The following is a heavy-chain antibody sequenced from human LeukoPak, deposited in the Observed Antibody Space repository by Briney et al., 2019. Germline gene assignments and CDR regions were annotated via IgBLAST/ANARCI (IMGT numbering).Heavy chain of an antibody. CDR3: ARVQGERRDY. J-gene: IGHJ4*02. CDR1: GFTFSSYT. Sequence: GGSLRLSCTASGFTFSSYTMTWVRQAPGKGLEWVSSIGGSSSFVFYADSVKGRFTISRDNAKNSLYLQMSSLRVEDTAIYYCARVQGERRDYWGQGTLVTVSS. CDR2: IGGSSSFV. V-gene: IGHV3-21*01. D-gene: IGHD3-16*01.